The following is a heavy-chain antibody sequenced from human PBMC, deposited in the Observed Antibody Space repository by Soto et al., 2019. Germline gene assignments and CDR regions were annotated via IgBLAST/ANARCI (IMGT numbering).Heavy chain of an antibody. V-gene: IGHV3-23*01. Sequence: EFQLLESGGGLVQPGGSLRLSCAASGFTFSNYGMSWVRQAPGKGLEWVSGLSGSGDRTYYVDSVKGRFTIPRDNSQNPLFLPMSSLRAEDTSLYFCAREHGDWQFSYMDVWGEGTTVTVSS. CDR3: AREHGDWQFSYMDV. D-gene: IGHD4-17*01. CDR1: GFTFSNYG. J-gene: IGHJ6*03. CDR2: LSGSGDRT.